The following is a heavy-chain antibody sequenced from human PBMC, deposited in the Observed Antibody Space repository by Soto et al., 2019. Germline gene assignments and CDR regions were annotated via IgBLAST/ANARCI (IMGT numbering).Heavy chain of an antibody. V-gene: IGHV3-74*01. D-gene: IGHD2-2*01. CDR1: GFTFSSYW. Sequence: EVQLVESGGGLVQPGGSLRLSCAASGFTFSSYWMHWVRQAPGKGLVWVSRINSDGSSTSYADSVKGRFTISRDNAKNSLYRKMNIWRAEDTVLYFCERVYCSRGGVSATPQFWCYYMDAGGKGTTVTV. J-gene: IGHJ6*03. CDR3: ERVYCSRGGVSATPQFWCYYMDA. CDR2: INSDGSST.